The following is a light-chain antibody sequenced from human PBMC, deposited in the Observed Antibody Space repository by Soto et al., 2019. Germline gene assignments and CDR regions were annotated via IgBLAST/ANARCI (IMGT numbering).Light chain of an antibody. CDR1: QDISNS. CDR2: DAY. V-gene: IGKV1-33*01. CDR3: QPYNNLPPS. J-gene: IGKJ3*01. Sequence: DIKMTQSPSSLSASVGDRVTISCQASQDISNSLNWYQQKPGKAPELMIYDAYNLETGVPSRLSGSGTGTDFTLTISSLQTEDISTYYCQPYNNLPPSFGPGTNVDIK.